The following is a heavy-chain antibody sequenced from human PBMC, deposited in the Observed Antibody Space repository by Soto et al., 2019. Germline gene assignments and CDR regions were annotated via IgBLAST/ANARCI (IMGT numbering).Heavy chain of an antibody. V-gene: IGHV4-59*01. CDR1: GGSISSYY. D-gene: IGHD2-21*02. CDR2: IYYSGST. Sequence: PSETLSLTCTVSGGSISSYYWSWIRQPPGKGLEWIGYIYYSGSTNYNPSLKSRVTISVDTSKNQFSLKLSSVTAADTAVYYCARGIAGDPHWGQGTLVTVSS. CDR3: ARGIAGDPH. J-gene: IGHJ4*02.